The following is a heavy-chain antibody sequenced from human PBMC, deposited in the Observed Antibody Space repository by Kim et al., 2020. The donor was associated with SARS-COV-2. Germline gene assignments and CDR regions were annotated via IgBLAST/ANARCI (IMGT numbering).Heavy chain of an antibody. V-gene: IGHV7-4-1*02. J-gene: IGHJ6*02. D-gene: IGHD6-13*01. CDR1: GYTFTSYA. CDR2: INTNTGNP. CDR3: AGGEGSSSWSYYYYYYGMDV. Sequence: ASVKVSCKASGYTFTSYAMNWVRQAPGQGLEWMGWINTNTGNPTYAQGSTGRFVFSLNTSVSTAYLQISSLKAEDTAVYYCAGGEGSSSWSYYYYYYGMDVWGQETTVTVSS.